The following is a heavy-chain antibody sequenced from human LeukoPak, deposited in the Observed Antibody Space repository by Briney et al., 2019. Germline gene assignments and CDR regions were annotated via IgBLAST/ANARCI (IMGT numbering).Heavy chain of an antibody. D-gene: IGHD6-19*01. Sequence: ASVKVSCKVSGYTLTELSMHWVRQAPGKGLGWMGGFDPEDGETIYAQKFQGRVTMTEDTSTDTAYMELSSLRSEDTAVYYCATVGGRDSSGWYFYYFDYWGQGTLVTVSS. CDR3: ATVGGRDSSGWYFYYFDY. CDR1: GYTLTELS. J-gene: IGHJ4*02. V-gene: IGHV1-24*01. CDR2: FDPEDGET.